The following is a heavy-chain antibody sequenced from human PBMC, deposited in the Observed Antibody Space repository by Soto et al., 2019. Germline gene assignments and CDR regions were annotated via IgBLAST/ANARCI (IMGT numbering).Heavy chain of an antibody. J-gene: IGHJ4*02. Sequence: QVQLVQSGAEEKKPGASVKVSCKASGYTFTSYAMHWVRQAPGQSLEWMGWINAGNGNTKYSQNFQGRVTITRDTSASTAYMELSSLRSDDTAVYCCAMRWGSWASFDYWGQGTLVTVSS. V-gene: IGHV1-3*05. CDR2: INAGNGNT. D-gene: IGHD3-16*01. CDR3: AMRWGSWASFDY. CDR1: GYTFTSYA.